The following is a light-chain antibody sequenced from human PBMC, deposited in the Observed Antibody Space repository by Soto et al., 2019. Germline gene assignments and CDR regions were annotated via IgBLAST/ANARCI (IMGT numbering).Light chain of an antibody. V-gene: IGKV1-39*01. Sequence: DVQMTQSPSSLSASVGDRVTITCRASQNIGSYLNWYHQKPGKAPKVLISAASILHCGVPSRFSDSGSGTDFTLTINSLQAEHFATYYCQQSYTKWTFGQGPKLEI. CDR1: QNIGSY. CDR3: QQSYTKWT. J-gene: IGKJ1*01. CDR2: AAS.